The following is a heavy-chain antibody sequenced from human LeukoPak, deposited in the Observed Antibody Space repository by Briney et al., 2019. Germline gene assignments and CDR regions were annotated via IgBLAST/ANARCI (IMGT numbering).Heavy chain of an antibody. Sequence: GGSLRLSCAASGFTFSSYWMSWVRQAPGKGLEWVANIKQDGSEKYYVDSVKGRFTISRDNAKNSLYLQMNSLRAEDTAVYYCASRGSGSKNTYYYYGMDVWGKGTTVTVSS. J-gene: IGHJ6*04. V-gene: IGHV3-7*03. D-gene: IGHD3-10*01. CDR1: GFTFSSYW. CDR2: IKQDGSEK. CDR3: ASRGSGSKNTYYYYGMDV.